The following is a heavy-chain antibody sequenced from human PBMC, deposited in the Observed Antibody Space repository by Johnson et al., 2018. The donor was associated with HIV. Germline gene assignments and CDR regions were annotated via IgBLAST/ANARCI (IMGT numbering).Heavy chain of an antibody. J-gene: IGHJ3*02. Sequence: VQLVESGGGVVQPGGSLRLSCAVSGFTFSSYWMSWVRQAPGKGLEWVAYIKQDGSEKYYVDSVKGRFTISRDNATNSLYLQMNSLRAEYTALYYCARAQSVSVDSDIEDAFDIWGQGTMVTVSS. CDR1: GFTFSSYW. D-gene: IGHD3-9*01. CDR2: IKQDGSEK. CDR3: ARAQSVSVDSDIEDAFDI. V-gene: IGHV3-7*03.